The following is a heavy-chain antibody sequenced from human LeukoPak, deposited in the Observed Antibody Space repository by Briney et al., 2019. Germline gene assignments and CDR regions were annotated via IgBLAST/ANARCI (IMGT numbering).Heavy chain of an antibody. CDR2: ISYDGSNK. CDR1: GFTFSSYG. D-gene: IGHD3-22*01. CDR3: AGWDSSGYYAQ. Sequence: GGSLRLSCAASGFTFSSYGMHWVRQAPGKGLEWVAVISYDGSNKYYADSVKGRFTISRDNSKNTLYLQMNSLRAEDTAVYYCAGWDSSGYYAQWGQGTLVTVSS. J-gene: IGHJ4*02. V-gene: IGHV3-30*03.